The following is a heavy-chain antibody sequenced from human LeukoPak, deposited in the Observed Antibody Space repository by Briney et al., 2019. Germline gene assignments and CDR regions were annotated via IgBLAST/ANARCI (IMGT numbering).Heavy chain of an antibody. V-gene: IGHV3-7*01. J-gene: IGHJ6*03. D-gene: IGHD5-24*01. Sequence: GGSLRLSCAASGFTFSSYWMSWVRQAPGKGLEWVANIKQDGSEKYYVDSLKGRFTISRDNAKNSLYLQMNSLRAEDTAVYYCARDPTEMATKYGYYYYMDVWGKGTTVTVSS. CDR1: GFTFSSYW. CDR2: IKQDGSEK. CDR3: ARDPTEMATKYGYYYYMDV.